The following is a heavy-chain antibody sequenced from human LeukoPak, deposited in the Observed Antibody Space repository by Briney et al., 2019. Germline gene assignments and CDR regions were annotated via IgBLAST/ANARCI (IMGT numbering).Heavy chain of an antibody. V-gene: IGHV3-21*01. J-gene: IGHJ6*03. D-gene: IGHD2-2*01. Sequence: GGSLRLSCAASGFTFSSCGFNWVRQAPGKGLEWVSSICPTGTDRYYADSVRGRFTISRDNAKNSLYLQMNSLRAEDTAVYYCARVTEHVVVVPAALIDYYYMDVWGKGTTVTVSS. CDR1: GFTFSSCG. CDR2: ICPTGTDR. CDR3: ARVTEHVVVVPAALIDYYYMDV.